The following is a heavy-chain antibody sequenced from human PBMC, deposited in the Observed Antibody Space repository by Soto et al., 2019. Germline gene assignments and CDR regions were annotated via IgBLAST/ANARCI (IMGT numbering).Heavy chain of an antibody. J-gene: IGHJ6*02. CDR2: INAGNGNT. Sequence: ASVEVSCKASGYTLTSYAMHWVRQAPGQRLEWMGWINAGNGNTKYSQKFQGRVTMTRNTSISTAYVELSSLRSEDTAVYYCARGRENFWFYSPYYYYYGMDVWGQGTTVTVSS. V-gene: IGHV1-3*01. D-gene: IGHD3-3*01. CDR3: ARGRENFWFYSPYYYYYGMDV. CDR1: GYTLTSYA.